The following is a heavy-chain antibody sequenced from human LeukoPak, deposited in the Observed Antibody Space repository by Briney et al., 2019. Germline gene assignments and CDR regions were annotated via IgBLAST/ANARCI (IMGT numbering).Heavy chain of an antibody. CDR1: GGSISSYY. D-gene: IGHD3-22*01. CDR3: ALRDYDSRDLVDY. V-gene: IGHV4-59*08. J-gene: IGHJ4*02. Sequence: RPSETLSLTCTVSGGSISSYYWSWIRQPPGRGLEWIGYIYYSGSTNYNPSLKSRVTISVDTSKIQFSLKLSSVTAADTAVYYCALRDYDSRDLVDYWGQGTLATVSS. CDR2: IYYSGST.